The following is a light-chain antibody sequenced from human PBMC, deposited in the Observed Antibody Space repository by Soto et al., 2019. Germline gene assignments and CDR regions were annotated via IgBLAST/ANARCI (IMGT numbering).Light chain of an antibody. V-gene: IGLV1-44*01. Sequence: QSVLTQPPSASGTPGQMVTISCSGSSSNIGSNTVNWYQQLPGTAPKLLIYSNNQRPSGVPDRFSGSKSGTSASLAISGLQSEDEADYFCASWDDSQNVVLFGGGTQLTVL. CDR2: SNN. J-gene: IGLJ2*01. CDR1: SSNIGSNT. CDR3: ASWDDSQNVVL.